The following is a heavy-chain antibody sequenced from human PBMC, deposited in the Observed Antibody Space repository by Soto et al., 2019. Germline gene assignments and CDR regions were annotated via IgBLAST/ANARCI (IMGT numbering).Heavy chain of an antibody. CDR2: INAGNGNT. CDR3: ARDPEYSSSSLGYYYGMDV. J-gene: IGHJ6*02. V-gene: IGHV1-3*01. CDR1: GYTFTSYA. Sequence: GASVKVSCKASGYTFTSYAMHWVRQAPRQRLEWMGWINAGNGNTKYSQKFQGRVTITRDTSASTAYMELSSLRSEDTAVYYCARDPEYSSSSLGYYYGMDVWGQGTTVTVSS. D-gene: IGHD6-6*01.